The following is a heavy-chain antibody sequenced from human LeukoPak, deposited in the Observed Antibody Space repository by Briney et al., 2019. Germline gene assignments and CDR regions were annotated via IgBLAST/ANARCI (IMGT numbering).Heavy chain of an antibody. D-gene: IGHD3-9*01. Sequence: PSETLSLTCTVSGGSVSSGSYYWSWIRQPPGKGLEWIGYIYYSGSTNYNPSLKSRVTISVDTSKNQFSLKLSSVTAADTAVYYCARARSHVLRYFIDPWGQGTLVTVSS. CDR2: IYYSGST. CDR1: GGSVSSGSYY. J-gene: IGHJ5*02. CDR3: ARARSHVLRYFIDP. V-gene: IGHV4-61*01.